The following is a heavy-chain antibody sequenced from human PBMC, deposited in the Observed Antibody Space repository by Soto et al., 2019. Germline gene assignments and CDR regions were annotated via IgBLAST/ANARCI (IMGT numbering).Heavy chain of an antibody. CDR3: ARAGAGNSGWYFDY. CDR1: GFTFDEYG. CDR2: INWNGGST. J-gene: IGHJ4*02. D-gene: IGHD6-19*01. V-gene: IGHV3-20*04. Sequence: GGSLRLSCAASGFTFDEYGMAWVRQAPGKGLEWVSGINWNGGSTGYGDSVKGRFTISRDNAKNSLYLQMNSLRDEDTAFYYCARAGAGNSGWYFDYWGQGTLVTVSS.